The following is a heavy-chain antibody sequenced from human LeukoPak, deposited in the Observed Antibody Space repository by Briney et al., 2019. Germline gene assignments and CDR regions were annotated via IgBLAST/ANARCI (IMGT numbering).Heavy chain of an antibody. CDR3: ARVGIVRHGPDPGYYYGSGSYYKDY. D-gene: IGHD3-10*01. Sequence: TSVKVSCKASGYTFTGYYMHWVRQAPGQGLEWMGRINPNSGGTNYAQKFQGRVTMTRDTSISTAYMELSRLRSDDTAVYYCARVGIVRHGPDPGYYYGSGSYYKDYWGQGTLVTVSS. CDR2: INPNSGGT. V-gene: IGHV1-2*06. J-gene: IGHJ4*02. CDR1: GYTFTGYY.